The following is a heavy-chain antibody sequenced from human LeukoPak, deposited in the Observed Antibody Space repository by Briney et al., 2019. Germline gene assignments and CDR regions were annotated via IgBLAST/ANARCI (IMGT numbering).Heavy chain of an antibody. D-gene: IGHD2-15*01. Sequence: GGSLRLSCAASGFTFSSYGMHWVRQAPGKGLEWVSAISDTGNTYHADSVKGRFTISRDSSKNTLLLQMNRLRPEDAAVYYCAKAPVTTCRGAFCYPFDYWGLGTLVTVSS. V-gene: IGHV3-23*01. CDR2: ISDTGNT. CDR1: GFTFSSYG. CDR3: AKAPVTTCRGAFCYPFDY. J-gene: IGHJ4*02.